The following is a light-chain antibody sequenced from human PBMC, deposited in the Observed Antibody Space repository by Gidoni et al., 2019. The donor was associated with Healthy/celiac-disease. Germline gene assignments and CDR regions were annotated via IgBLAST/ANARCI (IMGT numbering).Light chain of an antibody. CDR1: QSVSSY. Sequence: VLTQSPATLPLSPGERATLSFRSSQSVSSYLAWYHQKPGPPTRLLIYDASNRATGIPARFSGSGSGTYFTLTSSSLEPEDFAVYYCQQRSNWPITFGQXTRLEIK. CDR2: DAS. J-gene: IGKJ5*01. CDR3: QQRSNWPIT. V-gene: IGKV3-11*01.